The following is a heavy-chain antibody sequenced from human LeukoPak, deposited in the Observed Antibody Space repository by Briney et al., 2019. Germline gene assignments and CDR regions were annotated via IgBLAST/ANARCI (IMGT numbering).Heavy chain of an antibody. CDR1: GFTVSSNY. Sequence: GGSLRLSCAASGFTVSSNYMSWVRQAPGKGLEWVSVIYSGGSTYYADSAKGRFTISRDNSKNTLYLQMNSLRAEDTAVYYCAREISRTGAFDIWGQGTMVTVSS. V-gene: IGHV3-53*05. CDR2: IYSGGST. J-gene: IGHJ3*02. D-gene: IGHD3-3*02. CDR3: AREISRTGAFDI.